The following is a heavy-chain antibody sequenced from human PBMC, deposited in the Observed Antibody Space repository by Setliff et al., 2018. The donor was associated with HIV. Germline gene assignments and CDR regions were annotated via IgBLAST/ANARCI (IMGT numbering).Heavy chain of an antibody. CDR1: GFSFSSYE. CDR3: ARDGAYYYDSSGYYHYYFDY. Sequence: PGGSLRLSCAASGFSFSSYEMNWVRQAPGKGLEWVSYISSSGSTIYYADSVKGRVTISRDNAKNSLYLQMNSLRAEDTAVYYCARDGAYYYDSSGYYHYYFDYWGQGTLVTVSS. J-gene: IGHJ4*02. V-gene: IGHV3-48*03. CDR2: ISSSGSTI. D-gene: IGHD3-22*01.